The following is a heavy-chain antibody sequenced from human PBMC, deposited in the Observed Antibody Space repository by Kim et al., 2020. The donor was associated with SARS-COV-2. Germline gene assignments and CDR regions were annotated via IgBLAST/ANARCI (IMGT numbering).Heavy chain of an antibody. V-gene: IGHV3-11*05. CDR1: GFTFSDYY. J-gene: IGHJ6*02. D-gene: IGHD6-19*01. CDR3: ARDCLSYSSACYYYYGMDV. Sequence: GGSLRLSCAASGFTFSDYYMSWIRQAPGKGLEWVSYISSSSSYTNYADSVKGRFTISRDNAENSLYLQMNSLRAEDTAVYYCARDCLSYSSACYYYYGMDVWDQGTTVTVSS. CDR2: ISSSSSYT.